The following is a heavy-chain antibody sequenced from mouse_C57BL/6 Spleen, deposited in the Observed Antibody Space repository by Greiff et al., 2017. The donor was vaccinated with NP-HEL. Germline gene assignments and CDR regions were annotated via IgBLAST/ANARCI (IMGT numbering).Heavy chain of an antibody. CDR3: TQDYGGPWFAY. V-gene: IGHV14-1*01. J-gene: IGHJ3*01. D-gene: IGHD1-1*01. Sequence: EVQLQESGAELVRPGASVKLSCTASGFNIKDYYMHWVKQRPEQGLEWIGRIDPEDGDTEYAPKFQGKATMTADTSSNTAYLQLSSLTSEDTAVYYCTQDYGGPWFAYWGQGTLVTVSA. CDR2: IDPEDGDT. CDR1: GFNIKDYY.